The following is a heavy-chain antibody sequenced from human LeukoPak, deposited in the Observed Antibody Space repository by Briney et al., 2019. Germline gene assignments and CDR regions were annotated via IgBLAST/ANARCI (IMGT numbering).Heavy chain of an antibody. CDR2: ISYDGSNK. CDR1: GFTFSSYG. J-gene: IGHJ4*02. Sequence: GGSLRLSCAASGFTFSSYGMHWVRQAPGKGLEWVAVISYDGSNKYYADSVKGRFTISRDNSKNTLYLQMNSLRAEDTAVYYCAKELSGLWYFDYWGQGTLVTVSS. CDR3: AKELSGLWYFDY. D-gene: IGHD2/OR15-2a*01. V-gene: IGHV3-30*18.